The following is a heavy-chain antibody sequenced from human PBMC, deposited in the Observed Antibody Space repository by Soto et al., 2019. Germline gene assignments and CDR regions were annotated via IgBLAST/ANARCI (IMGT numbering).Heavy chain of an antibody. CDR1: GGSISGGGYY. V-gene: IGHV4-31*03. CDR3: ARGSSIAGLYYGMDV. D-gene: IGHD6-6*01. Sequence: SETLSLTCTVSGGSISGGGYYWTWIRQHPGKGLEWIRYNYYSGITYYNPSLKSRVTISLDTSKNQFSLKLSSVTAADTAVYYCARGSSIAGLYYGMDVWGQGTTVTVSS. CDR2: NYYSGIT. J-gene: IGHJ6*02.